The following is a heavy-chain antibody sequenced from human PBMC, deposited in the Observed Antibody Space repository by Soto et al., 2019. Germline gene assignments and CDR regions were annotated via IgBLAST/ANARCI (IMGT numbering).Heavy chain of an antibody. Sequence: QLQLQESGPGLVKPSETLSLTCTVSGGSISSSSYYWGWIRQPPGKGLEWIGSIYYSGSTYYNPSLKSRVTISVDTSKNQFSLKLSSVTAADTAVYYCARTSITSGHYYYYYGMDVWGQGTTVTVSS. D-gene: IGHD2-2*01. CDR1: GGSISSSSYY. J-gene: IGHJ6*02. CDR3: ARTSITSGHYYYYYGMDV. V-gene: IGHV4-39*01. CDR2: IYYSGST.